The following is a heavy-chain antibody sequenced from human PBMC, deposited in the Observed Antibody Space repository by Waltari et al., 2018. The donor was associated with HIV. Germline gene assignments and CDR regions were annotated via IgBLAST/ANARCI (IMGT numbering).Heavy chain of an antibody. Sequence: QVQLVESGGGLVKHGGSLTRSCAASGFTLTDYYMGWILQAPGKGLDWLADICNVGTTIYSAGSVKGRFTISRGNAKNSLYLQMDSLRVEDTAVYYCTRETLGRGYENDYWGQGTLVTVSS. D-gene: IGHD5-12*01. V-gene: IGHV3-11*01. J-gene: IGHJ4*02. CDR1: GFTLTDYY. CDR3: TRETLGRGYENDY. CDR2: ICNVGTTI.